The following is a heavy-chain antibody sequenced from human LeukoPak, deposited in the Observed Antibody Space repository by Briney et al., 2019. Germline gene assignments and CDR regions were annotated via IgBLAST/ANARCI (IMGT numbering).Heavy chain of an antibody. CDR1: GGSISSYY. V-gene: IGHV4-59*01. Sequence: SETLSLTCTVSGGSISSYYWSWIRQPPGRGLEWIGYIYYSGSTNYNPSLKSRVTISVDASKNQFSLKLSSVTTADTAVYYCARDERMTLYAFDFWGQGTMVTVSS. J-gene: IGHJ3*01. CDR3: ARDERMTLYAFDF. D-gene: IGHD2-21*02. CDR2: IYYSGST.